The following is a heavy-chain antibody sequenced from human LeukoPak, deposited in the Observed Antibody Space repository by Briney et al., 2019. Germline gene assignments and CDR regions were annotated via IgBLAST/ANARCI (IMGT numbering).Heavy chain of an antibody. CDR1: GFTFSSYW. V-gene: IGHV3-7*01. J-gene: IGHJ4*02. CDR2: VNQDGSKQ. D-gene: IGHD3-9*01. Sequence: GGSLRLSCTASGFTFSSYWMSWVRQAAGKGLEWVANVNQDGSKQYYADSVKGRFTTSRDNAKNSLYLQMNSLRAEDTAVYYCARQYFDWLSSGYFDYWGQGTLVTVSS. CDR3: ARQYFDWLSSGYFDY.